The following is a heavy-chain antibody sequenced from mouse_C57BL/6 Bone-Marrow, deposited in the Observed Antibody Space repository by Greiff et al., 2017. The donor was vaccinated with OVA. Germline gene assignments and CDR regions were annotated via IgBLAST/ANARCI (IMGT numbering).Heavy chain of an antibody. CDR2: IWRGGGT. V-gene: IGHV2-5*01. Sequence: VKVIESGPGLVQPSQSLSITCTVSGFSLTSYGVHWVRQSPGKGLEWLGVIWRGGGTDYNAAFMSRLSITKDNSKSQVFFKMNSLQADDTAIYYCAKSLGQYYFDYWGQGTTLTVSS. CDR1: GFSLTSYG. CDR3: AKSLGQYYFDY. J-gene: IGHJ2*01. D-gene: IGHD4-1*01.